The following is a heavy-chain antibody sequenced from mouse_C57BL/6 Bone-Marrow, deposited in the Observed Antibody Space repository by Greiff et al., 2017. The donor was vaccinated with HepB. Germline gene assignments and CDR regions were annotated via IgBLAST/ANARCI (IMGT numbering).Heavy chain of an antibody. V-gene: IGHV5-6*01. CDR3: ARHGPYSYGDY. CDR2: ISSGGSYT. D-gene: IGHD1-1*01. J-gene: IGHJ2*01. CDR1: GFTFSSYG. Sequence: EVKVVESGGDLVKPGGSLKLSCAASGFTFSSYGMSWVRQTPDKRLEWVATISSGGSYTYYPDSVKGRFTISRDNAKNTLYLQMSSLKSEDTAMYYCARHGPYSYGDYWGQGTTLTVSS.